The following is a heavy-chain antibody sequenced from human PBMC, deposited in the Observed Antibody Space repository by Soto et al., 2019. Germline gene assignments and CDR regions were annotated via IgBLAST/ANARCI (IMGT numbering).Heavy chain of an antibody. CDR1: GGSISSGGYY. CDR3: ARGYYDSSGYPPYFDY. V-gene: IGHV4-31*03. CDR2: IYYSGST. Sequence: SETLSLTCTVSGGSISSGGYYWSWIRQHPGKGLEWIGYIYYSGSTYYNPSLKSRVTISVDTSKNQFSLKLSSVTAADTAVYYCARGYYDSSGYPPYFDYWGQGTLVTVSS. J-gene: IGHJ4*02. D-gene: IGHD3-22*01.